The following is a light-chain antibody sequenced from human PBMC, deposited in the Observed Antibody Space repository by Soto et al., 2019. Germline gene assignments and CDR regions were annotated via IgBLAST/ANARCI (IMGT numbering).Light chain of an antibody. CDR1: SGHSSNI. CDR2: LEGNGNW. J-gene: IGLJ2*01. Sequence: QSVLTQSPSASASLGSSVKLTCTLSSGHSSNIIAWHQQQPGKAPRCLMNLEGNGNWNKGSGVPDRFSGSSSGADRYLTISNLQSEDEADYYCEIWGTDYRIFGGGTKLTVL. V-gene: IGLV4-60*03. CDR3: EIWGTDYRI.